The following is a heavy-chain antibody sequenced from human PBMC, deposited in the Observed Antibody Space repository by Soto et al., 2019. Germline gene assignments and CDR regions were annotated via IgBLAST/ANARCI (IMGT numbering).Heavy chain of an antibody. CDR2: IYWDDDK. V-gene: IGHV2-5*02. D-gene: IGHD3-16*01. CDR1: GFSLRTTGVG. CDR3: AHTWGLPFDY. J-gene: IGHJ4*02. Sequence: QITLKESGPTLVKPTQTLTLTCTYSGFSLRTTGVGVGWIRQPPGKALEWLGIIYWDDDKRYSPSLKSRLTLTSDISKSQVGLTMTNMGPVDTATYFCAHTWGLPFDYWGPGNRVIVSS.